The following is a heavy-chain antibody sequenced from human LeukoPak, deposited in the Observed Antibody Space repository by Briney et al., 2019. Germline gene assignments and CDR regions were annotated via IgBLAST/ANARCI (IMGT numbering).Heavy chain of an antibody. D-gene: IGHD3-10*01. CDR3: ASSTWFGELSHAFDI. CDR1: GGSISSYY. CDR2: IYYSGST. V-gene: IGHV4-39*07. Sequence: SETLSLTCTVSGGSISSYYWGWIRQPPGKGLEWIANIYYSGSTYYNPSLKSRVTISVDTSKNQFSLKLSSVTAADTAVYYCASSTWFGELSHAFDIWGQGTMVTVSS. J-gene: IGHJ3*02.